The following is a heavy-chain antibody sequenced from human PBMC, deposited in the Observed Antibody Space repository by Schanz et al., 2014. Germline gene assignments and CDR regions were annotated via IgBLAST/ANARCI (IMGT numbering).Heavy chain of an antibody. D-gene: IGHD3-10*01. CDR2: INTGVNT. Sequence: EVQLVESGGGLVQPGGSLRLSCAASGFTFSTSTMHWVRQAPGKGLEWVSAINTGVNTYYADSVKGRFTISRDNSKNTLYLQMNSLRAEDTAVYYCARIGGSVFDYWAQGTLVTVSS. V-gene: IGHV3-23*04. CDR1: GFTFSTST. J-gene: IGHJ4*02. CDR3: ARIGGSVFDY.